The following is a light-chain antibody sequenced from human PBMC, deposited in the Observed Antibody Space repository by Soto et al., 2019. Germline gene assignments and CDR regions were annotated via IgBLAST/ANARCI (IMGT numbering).Light chain of an antibody. J-gene: IGKJ1*01. CDR1: QSVSSN. CDR3: QQYSNWPWT. CDR2: GAS. V-gene: IGKV3-15*01. Sequence: IQITQSPSSLSVSPGARVTLSCRASQSVSSNFAWFQQKPGQAPKLLIYGASTRATGIPARFSGSGSGTEFALTISSLQSEDFAVYYCQQYSNWPWTFGQGTKVDIK.